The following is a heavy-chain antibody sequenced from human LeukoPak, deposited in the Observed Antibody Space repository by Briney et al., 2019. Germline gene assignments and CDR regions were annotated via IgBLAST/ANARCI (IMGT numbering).Heavy chain of an antibody. CDR1: GDIFSRYG. Sequence: SVTVSCKASGDIFSRYGFSWVRQAPGQGLAWMGRVIPLLRTTNYAQKFQDRVTISADPSTATAYMELMILRSEHTAVFFWSRDGEDDILTGHSNFWRQGTQLTVSS. V-gene: IGHV1-69*11. D-gene: IGHD3-9*01. CDR2: VIPLLRTT. J-gene: IGHJ4*02. CDR3: SRDGEDDILTGHSNF.